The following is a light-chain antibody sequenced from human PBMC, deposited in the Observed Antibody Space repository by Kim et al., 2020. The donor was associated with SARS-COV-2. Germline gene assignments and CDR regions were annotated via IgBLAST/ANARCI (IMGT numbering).Light chain of an antibody. J-gene: IGLJ2*01. V-gene: IGLV1-51*01. CDR3: ATWDSSLSAGV. CDR1: TSNIGNNF. CDR2: NTN. Sequence: GHKVIISCSGRTSNIGNNFVSWYQKLPGTAPKLLIYNTNKRPSGIPDRFSGSKSGTSATLGITGLQTGDEADYYCATWDSSLSAGVFGGGTKLTVL.